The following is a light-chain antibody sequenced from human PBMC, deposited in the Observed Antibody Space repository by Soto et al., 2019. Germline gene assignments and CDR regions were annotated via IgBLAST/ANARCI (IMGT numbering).Light chain of an antibody. CDR2: DAS. V-gene: IGKV1-33*01. CDR1: QNINNY. Sequence: DIQMTQSPSSLSASVGDRVTITCQASQNINNYLNWYKQKPGRAPKLLIYDASNLEAGVPSRFRGSGSGTDFTFTISRLQPEDIATDYCQQYENIPTFGQGTRLEIK. J-gene: IGKJ5*01. CDR3: QQYENIPT.